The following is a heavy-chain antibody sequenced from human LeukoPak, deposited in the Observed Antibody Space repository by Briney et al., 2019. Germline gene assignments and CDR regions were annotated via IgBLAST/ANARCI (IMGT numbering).Heavy chain of an antibody. V-gene: IGHV3-9*01. CDR1: GFTFDDYA. J-gene: IGHJ4*02. D-gene: IGHD3-22*01. CDR2: ISWNSDSI. CDR3: AKDISYYDRRGYFDY. Sequence: QTGGSRRLSCAASGFTFDDYAMHWVRQAPGKGLEWVSGISWNSDSIGYADSVKGRFTISRDNAKNSLYLQMNSLRAEDTALYYCAKDISYYDRRGYFDYWGQGTLVTVSS.